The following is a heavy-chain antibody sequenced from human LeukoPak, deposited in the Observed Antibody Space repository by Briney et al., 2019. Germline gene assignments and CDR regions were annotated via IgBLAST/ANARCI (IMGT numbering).Heavy chain of an antibody. Sequence: SETLSLTCTVSGGSISSYYWSWIRQPPGKGLEWIGYIYYSGSTNYNPSLKSRVTISVDTSKNQFSLKLSSVTAADTAVYYCARDLSILNQLDGCSDYYYYMDVWGKGTTVTVSS. CDR1: GGSISSYY. CDR2: IYYSGST. J-gene: IGHJ6*03. V-gene: IGHV4-59*01. D-gene: IGHD2-2*01. CDR3: ARDLSILNQLDGCSDYYYYMDV.